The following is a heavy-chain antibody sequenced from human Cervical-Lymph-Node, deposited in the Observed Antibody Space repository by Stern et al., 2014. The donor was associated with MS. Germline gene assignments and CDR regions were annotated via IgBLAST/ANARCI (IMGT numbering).Heavy chain of an antibody. Sequence: QDQLVQSGAEVKKPGASVKVSCKASGYTFIRYYIHWVRQAPGQGLEWMGIINPNGGSTRYAQKFQGRVTMTSDTSTSTVSMELSSLRSEDTAVYYCATLYDSSGNYGMEVWGQGTTVIVSS. V-gene: IGHV1-46*01. J-gene: IGHJ6*02. CDR3: ATLYDSSGNYGMEV. CDR2: INPNGGST. CDR1: GYTFIRYY. D-gene: IGHD3-3*01.